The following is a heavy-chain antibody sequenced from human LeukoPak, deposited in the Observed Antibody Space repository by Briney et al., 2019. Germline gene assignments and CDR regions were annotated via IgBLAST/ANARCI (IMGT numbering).Heavy chain of an antibody. CDR3: VRQTGGDQYYFDY. J-gene: IGHJ4*02. V-gene: IGHV4-59*08. CDR1: GGSISSYY. D-gene: IGHD2-21*02. CDR2: IYYSGST. Sequence: SETLSLTCTVSGGSISSYYWSWIRQPPGKGLEWIGYIYYSGSTNYNPSLKSRVTISVDTSKNQFSLKLSSVTAADTAVYYCVRQTGGDQYYFDYWGQGTLVTVSS.